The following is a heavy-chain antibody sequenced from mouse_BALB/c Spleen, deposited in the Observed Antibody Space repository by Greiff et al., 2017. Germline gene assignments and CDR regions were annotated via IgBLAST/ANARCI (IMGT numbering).Heavy chain of an antibody. V-gene: IGHV1-18*01. CDR3: ARLGAHYYGSSYGYAMDY. Sequence: EVQLQQSGPELVKPGASVKIPCKASGYTFTDYNMDWVKQSHGKSLEWIGDINPNNGGTIYNQKFKGKATLTVDKSSSTAYMELRSLTSEDTAVYYCARLGAHYYGSSYGYAMDYWGQGTSVTVSS. D-gene: IGHD1-1*01. CDR2: INPNNGGT. J-gene: IGHJ4*01. CDR1: GYTFTDYN.